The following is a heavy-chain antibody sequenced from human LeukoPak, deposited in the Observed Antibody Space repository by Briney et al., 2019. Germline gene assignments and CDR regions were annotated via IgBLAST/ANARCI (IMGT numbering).Heavy chain of an antibody. D-gene: IGHD5-12*01. J-gene: IGHJ5*02. CDR3: ASSSGYAYNWFDP. V-gene: IGHV4-31*03. CDR1: GGSISSGGYY. Sequence: SETLSLTCTVSGGSISSGGYYWSWIRQHPGKGLEWIGYIYYSGSTYYNPSLKSRVTISVDTSKSQFSLKLSSVTAADTAVYYCASSSGYAYNWFDPWGQGTLVTVSS. CDR2: IYYSGST.